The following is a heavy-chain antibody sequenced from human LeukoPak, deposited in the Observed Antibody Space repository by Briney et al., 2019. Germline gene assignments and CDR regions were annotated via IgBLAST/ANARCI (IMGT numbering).Heavy chain of an antibody. D-gene: IGHD3-16*02. CDR1: GESVSSNNAA. J-gene: IGHJ4*02. CDR3: AREYLASYLIF. CDR2: TYYRSKWYS. Sequence: SQTLPLTCAISGESVSSNNAAWTWIRQSPSRGLDWLGRTYYRSKWYSDYAVSVKRRITISPDTSKNQFSQQLHSVTPEDTAVYYCAREYLASYLIFWGQGTLVTVSS. V-gene: IGHV6-1*01.